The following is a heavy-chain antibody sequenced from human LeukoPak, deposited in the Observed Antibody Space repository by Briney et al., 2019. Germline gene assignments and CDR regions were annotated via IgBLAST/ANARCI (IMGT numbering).Heavy chain of an antibody. CDR2: SNHFGST. CDR3: ARGRLQLWSFPLPYNHYAIDV. Sequence: PSETLSLTCAVYGASFSGYFWTWIRQPPGKGLEWIGESNHFGSTHYNPSLKSRVTISVDTSKKQFSLNVRSVTDADTAVYFCARGRLQLWSFPLPYNHYAIDVWGQGTTVTVSS. CDR1: GASFSGYF. J-gene: IGHJ6*02. V-gene: IGHV4-34*01. D-gene: IGHD5-18*01.